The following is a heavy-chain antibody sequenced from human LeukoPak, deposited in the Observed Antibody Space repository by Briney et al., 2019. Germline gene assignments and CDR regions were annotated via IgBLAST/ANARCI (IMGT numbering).Heavy chain of an antibody. CDR1: GGSISSGSYY. J-gene: IGHJ4*02. Sequence: SETLSLTCTVSGGSISSGSYYWSWIRQPAGKGLEWIGRIYTSGSTNYNPSLKSRVTISVDTSKNQFSLKLSSVTAADTAVYYCARGGAAAGDFDYWGQGTLVTVSP. D-gene: IGHD6-13*01. V-gene: IGHV4-61*02. CDR2: IYTSGST. CDR3: ARGGAAAGDFDY.